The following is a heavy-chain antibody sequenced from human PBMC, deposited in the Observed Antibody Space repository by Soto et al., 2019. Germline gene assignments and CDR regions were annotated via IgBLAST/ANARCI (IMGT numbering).Heavy chain of an antibody. Sequence: HPGGSLRLSCAASGFSIHVTYLSWVRQAPGKGLEWLSVLYADGSTYYIDSVKGRFRISRDNSKNTLYLQMDNLRADDTAMYFCARTAEGDTPRTHWYFDLWGRGTPVTVSS. V-gene: IGHV3-53*01. CDR1: GFSIHVTY. D-gene: IGHD6-25*01. CDR2: LYADGST. J-gene: IGHJ2*01. CDR3: ARTAEGDTPRTHWYFDL.